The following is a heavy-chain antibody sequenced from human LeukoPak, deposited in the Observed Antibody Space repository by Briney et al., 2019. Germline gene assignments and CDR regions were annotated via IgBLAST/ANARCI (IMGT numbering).Heavy chain of an antibody. J-gene: IGHJ3*02. Sequence: ASVKVSCKASGCTFNDYYMQWVRQAPGQGLQWMGWINPNTGATRYAQKIQGRIAMTRDTSMSTVYMELSGLRSDDTAVYYCAKDLRSSESYRGGDAFDIWGQGTMVTVSS. CDR2: INPNTGAT. CDR3: AKDLRSSESYRGGDAFDI. CDR1: GCTFNDYY. V-gene: IGHV1-2*02. D-gene: IGHD3-10*01.